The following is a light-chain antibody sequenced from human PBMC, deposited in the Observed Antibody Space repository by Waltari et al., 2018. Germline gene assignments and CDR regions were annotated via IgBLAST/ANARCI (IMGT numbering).Light chain of an antibody. Sequence: VLTTSPDTLSLSPGERATLSCRSSESLTKGSLAWYQQKPGQAPRLLIYGASSRAAGIPYRFSGSGSGTDFTLTISRLEPEDFAVYYCQQYTSSIMYTFGQGTKLEIK. CDR2: GAS. CDR3: QQYTSSIMYT. J-gene: IGKJ2*01. CDR1: ESLTKGS. V-gene: IGKV3-20*01.